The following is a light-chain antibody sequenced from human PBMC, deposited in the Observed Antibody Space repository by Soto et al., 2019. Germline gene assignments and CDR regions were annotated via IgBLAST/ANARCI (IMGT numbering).Light chain of an antibody. V-gene: IGLV2-8*01. CDR3: SSYAGSSNV. CDR1: SRDVGGYHY. CDR2: EVN. J-gene: IGLJ1*01. Sequence: QSVLTQPPSASGSPGQSVAISCTGTSRDVGGYHYVSWYQQHPGKAPKLMIYEVNKRPSGVPDRFSGSKSGNTAALTVSGLQAEDEADYYCSSYAGSSNVFGTGTKLTVL.